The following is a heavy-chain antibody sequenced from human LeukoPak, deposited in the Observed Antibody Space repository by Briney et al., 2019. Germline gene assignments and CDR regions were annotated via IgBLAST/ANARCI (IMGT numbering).Heavy chain of an antibody. CDR2: INHSGST. CDR1: GGSFSGYY. J-gene: IGHJ4*02. CDR3: ARRRYSSSRAFFDY. D-gene: IGHD6-6*01. Sequence: SETLSLTCAVYGGSFSGYYWSWIRQPPGKGLEWIGEINHSGSTNYNPSLKSRVTISVDTSKNQFSLKLSSVTAADTAVYYCARRRYSSSRAFFDYWGQGTLVTVSS. V-gene: IGHV4-34*01.